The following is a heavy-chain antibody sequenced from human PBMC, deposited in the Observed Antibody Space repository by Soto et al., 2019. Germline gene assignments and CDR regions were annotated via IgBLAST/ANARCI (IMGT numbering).Heavy chain of an antibody. CDR2: IYYSGST. CDR3: ARLSTGSGSFAY. CDR1: GGSISSSSYY. V-gene: IGHV4-39*01. J-gene: IGHJ4*02. D-gene: IGHD3-10*01. Sequence: TSETLSLTCTVSGGSISSSSYYWGWIRQPPGKGLEWIGSIYYSGSTYYNPSLKSRVTISVDTPKNQFSLKLSSVTAADTVVYYCARLSTGSGSFAYWGQGTLVTVSS.